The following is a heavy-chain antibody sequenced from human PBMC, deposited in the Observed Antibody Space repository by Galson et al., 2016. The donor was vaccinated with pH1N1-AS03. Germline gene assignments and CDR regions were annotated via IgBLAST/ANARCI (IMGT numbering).Heavy chain of an antibody. J-gene: IGHJ6*02. CDR3: ARSIPGVMMQDGMDV. V-gene: IGHV4-59*01. CDR1: GGSISGYY. CDR2: IYYSGST. Sequence: ETLSLTCTVSGGSISGYYWSWIRQPPGKGLEWIGYIYYSGSTNYNPSLKSRVTMSVDTSKNQFSLRLNSVTAADTAVYHCARSIPGVMMQDGMDVWGQGTTVTFSS. D-gene: IGHD2-2*01.